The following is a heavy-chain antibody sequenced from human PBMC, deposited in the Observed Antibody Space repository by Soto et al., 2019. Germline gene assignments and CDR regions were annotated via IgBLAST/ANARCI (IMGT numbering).Heavy chain of an antibody. Sequence: ASVKVSCKASGYTFTSYGISWVRQAPGQGLEWMGWISAYNGNTNYAQKLQGRVTMTTDTSTSTAYMELRSLRSDDTAVYYCARVVAGYCSGGSCYSPPDYYYGMDVWGQGTTVTVS. CDR3: ARVVAGYCSGGSCYSPPDYYYGMDV. CDR1: GYTFTSYG. D-gene: IGHD2-15*01. V-gene: IGHV1-18*04. J-gene: IGHJ6*02. CDR2: ISAYNGNT.